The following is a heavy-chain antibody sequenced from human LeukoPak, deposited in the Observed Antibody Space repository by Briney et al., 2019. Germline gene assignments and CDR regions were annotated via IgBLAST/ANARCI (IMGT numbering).Heavy chain of an antibody. J-gene: IGHJ4*02. V-gene: IGHV3-66*02. Sequence: PPGGSLRLSCAASGFTVSSNYMSWVRQAPGKGLEWVSVIYSGGSTYYADSVKGRFTISRDNSKNTLYLQMNSLRAEDTAVYYCAKDYVGATIRGSWAGGDYWGQGTLVTVSS. CDR2: IYSGGST. CDR3: AKDYVGATIRGSWAGGDY. D-gene: IGHD1-26*01. CDR1: GFTVSSNY.